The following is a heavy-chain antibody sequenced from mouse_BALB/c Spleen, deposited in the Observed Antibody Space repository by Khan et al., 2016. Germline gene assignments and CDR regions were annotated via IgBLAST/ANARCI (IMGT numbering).Heavy chain of an antibody. CDR1: GYTFTDYG. V-gene: IGHV9-3-1*01. D-gene: IGHD2-1*01. Sequence: QVQLKQSGPELKKPGETVKISCKASGYTFTDYGMNWVKQAPGKGLKWMGRINTYTGESTYADDLKGRFAFALETSASTAYLQIINLKSEDTATYFGVKGFGNYGFFDFWGQGTTLTVSS. CDR3: VKGFGNYGFFDF. J-gene: IGHJ2*01. CDR2: INTYTGES.